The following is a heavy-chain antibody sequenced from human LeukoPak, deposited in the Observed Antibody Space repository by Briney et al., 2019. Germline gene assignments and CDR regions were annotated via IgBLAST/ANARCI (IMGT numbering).Heavy chain of an antibody. CDR1: GYTFTSYY. CDR2: INPSGGST. V-gene: IGHV1-46*01. D-gene: IGHD3-3*01. CDR3: ARDRNTIFGVVIYWFDP. Sequence: EASVKVSCKASGYTFTSYYMHWVRQAPGQGLEWMGIINPSGGSTSYAQKFQGRVTMTRDTSTSTVYMELSSLRSEDTAVYCCARDRNTIFGVVIYWFDPWGQGTLVTVSS. J-gene: IGHJ5*02.